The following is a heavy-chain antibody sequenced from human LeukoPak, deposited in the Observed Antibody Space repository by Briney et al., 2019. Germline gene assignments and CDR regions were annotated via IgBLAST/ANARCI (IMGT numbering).Heavy chain of an antibody. Sequence: SETLSLTCTGSGGSISGYYWNWIRHPAGKGLEWIGRMHTSGSTNHNPSPKSRITMSVDGSKNQFSLKLSAGTGQGTDSYYCVRDSGSGWYDYWGQGNLVTVSS. V-gene: IGHV4-4*07. D-gene: IGHD6-19*01. CDR2: MHTSGST. J-gene: IGHJ4*02. CDR3: VRDSGSGWYDY. CDR1: GGSISGYY.